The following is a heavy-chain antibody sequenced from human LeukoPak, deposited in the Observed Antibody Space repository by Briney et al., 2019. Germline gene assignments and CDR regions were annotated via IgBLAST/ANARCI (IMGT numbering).Heavy chain of an antibody. CDR1: GYTSTSYD. CDR3: ARGLPLLLWFGELSSDWFDP. D-gene: IGHD3-10*01. Sequence: GASVKVSCKASGYTSTSYDINWVRQATGQGLEWMGWMNPNSGNTGYAQKFQGRVTMTRNTSISTAYMELSSLRSEDTAVYYCARGLPLLLWFGELSSDWFDPWGQGTLVTVSS. CDR2: MNPNSGNT. J-gene: IGHJ5*02. V-gene: IGHV1-8*01.